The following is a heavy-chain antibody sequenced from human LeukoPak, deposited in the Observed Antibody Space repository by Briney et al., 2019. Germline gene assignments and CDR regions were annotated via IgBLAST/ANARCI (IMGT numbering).Heavy chain of an antibody. CDR3: AELGITMIGGV. CDR2: ISSSGSTI. J-gene: IGHJ6*04. Sequence: GGSLRLSCVASGFTFSSSEMNWVRQAPGKGLEWVSYISSSGSTIYYADSVKGRFTISRDNAKNSLYLQMNSLRAEDTAVYYCAELGITMIGGVWGKGTTVTISS. D-gene: IGHD3-10*02. V-gene: IGHV3-48*03. CDR1: GFTFSSSE.